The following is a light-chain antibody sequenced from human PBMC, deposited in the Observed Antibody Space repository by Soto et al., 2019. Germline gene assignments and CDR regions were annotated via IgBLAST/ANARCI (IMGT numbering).Light chain of an antibody. CDR3: QSYDSSMSGWV. CDR2: GNS. CDR1: SSNIGAGYD. V-gene: IGLV1-40*01. J-gene: IGLJ3*02. Sequence: QSVLTQPPSVSGAPGQRVTISCTGSSSNIGAGYDVHWYQQLPGTAPKLLLYGNSNRPSGVPDRFSGSKSGTSASLAITGLQDEDEADYYCQSYDSSMSGWVFGGGTKVTVL.